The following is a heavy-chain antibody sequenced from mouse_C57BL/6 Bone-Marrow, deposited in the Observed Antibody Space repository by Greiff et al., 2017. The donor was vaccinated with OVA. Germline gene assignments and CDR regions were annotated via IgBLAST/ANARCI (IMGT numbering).Heavy chain of an antibody. CDR3: ARGGLPGGY. V-gene: IGHV5-6*02. D-gene: IGHD5-5*01. CDR2: ISSGGSYT. J-gene: IGHJ2*01. Sequence: EVKLVESGGDLVKPGGSLKLSCAASGFTFSSYGMSWVRQTPDKRLEWVATISSGGSYTYYPDSVKGRFTSSRDNAKNPLYLQMISLKSEDTAMYSCARGGLPGGYWGQGTTLTVSS. CDR1: GFTFSSYG.